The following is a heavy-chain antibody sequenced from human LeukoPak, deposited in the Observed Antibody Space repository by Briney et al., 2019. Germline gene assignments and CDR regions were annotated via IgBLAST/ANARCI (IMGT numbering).Heavy chain of an antibody. CDR2: ISSSGSAI. Sequence: GGSLRLSCAASGFTFSSYEMNWVRQAPGKGLEWVSYISSSGSAIYYADSVKGRFTISRDNGKNSLYLQMNSLRAEDTAVYYCAGVPYGGHSGWGQGTLVTVSS. CDR1: GFTFSSYE. CDR3: AGVPYGGHSG. D-gene: IGHD4-23*01. V-gene: IGHV3-48*03. J-gene: IGHJ4*02.